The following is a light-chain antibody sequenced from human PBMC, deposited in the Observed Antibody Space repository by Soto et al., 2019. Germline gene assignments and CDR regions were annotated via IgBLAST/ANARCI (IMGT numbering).Light chain of an antibody. Sequence: EIVLTQSPGTLSLSPGERAILSCRASQSVGSSFLAWYQQKPGQAPRLLIYGASNRATGIPDTFSGSGSGTDFTLTISRLEPEDFAVYYCQQYGGSPPGLTFGGGTRVDIK. V-gene: IGKV3-20*01. CDR2: GAS. CDR3: QQYGGSPPGLT. CDR1: QSVGSSF. J-gene: IGKJ4*01.